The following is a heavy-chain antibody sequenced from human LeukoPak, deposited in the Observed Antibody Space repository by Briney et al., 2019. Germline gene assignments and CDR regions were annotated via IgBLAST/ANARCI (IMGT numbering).Heavy chain of an antibody. CDR3: ARRADVWGSYRFFDH. Sequence: GESLKISCKGSGYNFTTHWIGWVRQMPGKGLEWMGIICPADSDTTYSPSFQGQVTISADTSITTAYLQWSSLKASDTAIYYCARRADVWGSYRFFDHWGQGTLVTVSS. D-gene: IGHD3-16*02. CDR1: GYNFTTHW. CDR2: ICPADSDT. J-gene: IGHJ4*02. V-gene: IGHV5-51*01.